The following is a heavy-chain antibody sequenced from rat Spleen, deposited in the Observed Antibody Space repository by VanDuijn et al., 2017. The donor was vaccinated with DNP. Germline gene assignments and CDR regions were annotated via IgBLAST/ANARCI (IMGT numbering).Heavy chain of an antibody. J-gene: IGHJ1*01. D-gene: IGHD1-11*01. CDR3: ARGLNYGGYNYYWYFDF. V-gene: IGHV3-1*01. CDR2: ISYSGGT. CDR1: DYSITSNF. Sequence: EVQLLESGPGLVKPSQSLSLTCSVTDYSITSNFWGWIRKFPGNKMEWMGYISYSGGTSYTPSLKSRISISRDTSKNQFLLQLISVTTEDTATYYCARGLNYGGYNYYWYFDFWGPGTMVTVSS.